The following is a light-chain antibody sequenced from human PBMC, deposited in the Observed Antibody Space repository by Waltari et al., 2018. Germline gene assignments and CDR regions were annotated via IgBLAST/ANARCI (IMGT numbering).Light chain of an antibody. Sequence: QSVLTQPPSVSGAPGQRVTISCTGSSSNIGAGFDLPWYQQLPGTAPKLLIFGNNNRPSGVPDRFSGSKSGTSASLAITGLQAEDEADYYCQSYDSSLFVVFGGGTKLTVL. J-gene: IGLJ2*01. CDR2: GNN. CDR3: QSYDSSLFVV. CDR1: SSNIGAGFD. V-gene: IGLV1-40*01.